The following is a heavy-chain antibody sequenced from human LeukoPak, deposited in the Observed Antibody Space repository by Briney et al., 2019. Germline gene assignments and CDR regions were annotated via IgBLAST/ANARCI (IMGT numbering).Heavy chain of an antibody. CDR1: GYTFTGYY. V-gene: IGHV1-2*02. CDR2: INPNSGGT. J-gene: IGHJ4*02. Sequence: ASVKVSCKASGYTFTGYYMHWVRQAPGQGREGRGWINPNSGGTNYAQTFPGRATMTRDTCISTAYMELSRLRSDDTAVYYCARNTDIVNFDYWGQGTLVTVSS. CDR3: ARNTDIVNFDY. D-gene: IGHD3-9*01.